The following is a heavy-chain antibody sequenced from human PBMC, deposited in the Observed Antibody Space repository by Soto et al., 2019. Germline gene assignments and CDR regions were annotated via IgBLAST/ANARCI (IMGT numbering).Heavy chain of an antibody. V-gene: IGHV4-4*07. J-gene: IGHJ6*02. CDR1: VASIGSYS. Sequence: PSVTLCLTSTVPVASIGSYSWCWIRQPAGKGLAWIGRIYTSGSTNYNPSLKSRVTMSVDTSKNQFSLKLSSVTAADTAVYYCARVVGLGYYDRGEDGMDVWGQGPTVT. CDR3: ARVVGLGYYDRGEDGMDV. D-gene: IGHD3-22*01. CDR2: IYTSGST.